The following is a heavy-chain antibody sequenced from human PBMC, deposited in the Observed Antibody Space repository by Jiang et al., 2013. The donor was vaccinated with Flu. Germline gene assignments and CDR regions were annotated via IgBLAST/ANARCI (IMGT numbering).Heavy chain of an antibody. V-gene: IGHV1-46*01. Sequence: KVSCKASGYTFISYNMHWVRQAPGQGLEWMGIINPSASSTSYAQKFEGRLTMTRDTSTSTVYMELTSLRAEDTAVYYCARHHGMDVWGQGTTVIVSS. CDR2: INPSASST. J-gene: IGHJ6*02. CDR1: GYTFISYN. CDR3: ARHHGMDV.